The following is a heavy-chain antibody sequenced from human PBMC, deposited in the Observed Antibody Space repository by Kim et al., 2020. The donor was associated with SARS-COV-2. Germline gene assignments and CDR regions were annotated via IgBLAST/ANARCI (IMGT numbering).Heavy chain of an antibody. J-gene: IGHJ6*02. Sequence: SETLSLTCTVSGGSISSYYWSWIRQPAGKGLEWIGRIYTSGSTNYNPSLKSRVTMSVDTSKNQYSLKLSSVTAADTAVYYCARDESEDSSGWSPYYYYGMDVWGQGTTVTVSS. CDR3: ARDESEDSSGWSPYYYYGMDV. CDR1: GGSISSYY. CDR2: IYTSGST. V-gene: IGHV4-4*07. D-gene: IGHD6-19*01.